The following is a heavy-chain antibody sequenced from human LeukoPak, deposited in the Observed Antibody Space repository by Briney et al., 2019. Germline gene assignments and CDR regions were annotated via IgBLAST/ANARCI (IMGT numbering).Heavy chain of an antibody. J-gene: IGHJ4*02. Sequence: TGGSLRLSCAASGFTFSSYGMHWVRQAPGKGLEWVAFIRYDGSNKYYADCVKGRFTISRDNSKNTLYLQMNSLRAEDTAVYYCAKDATSYYYDSSGYFDYWGQGTLVTVSS. V-gene: IGHV3-30*02. CDR3: AKDATSYYYDSSGYFDY. CDR1: GFTFSSYG. D-gene: IGHD3-22*01. CDR2: IRYDGSNK.